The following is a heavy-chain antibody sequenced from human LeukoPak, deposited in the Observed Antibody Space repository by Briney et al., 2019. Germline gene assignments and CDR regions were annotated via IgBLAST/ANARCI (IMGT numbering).Heavy chain of an antibody. CDR2: IYSGGGT. Sequence: GGSLRLSCAASGFTVSSNYMSWVRQAPGKGLEWVSVIYSGGGTYYADSMKGRFTISRDNSKNTLYLQMNSLRAEDTAVYYCARDQRTGFHYYGMDVWGQGTTVTVSS. V-gene: IGHV3-53*01. D-gene: IGHD3/OR15-3a*01. CDR1: GFTVSSNY. J-gene: IGHJ6*02. CDR3: ARDQRTGFHYYGMDV.